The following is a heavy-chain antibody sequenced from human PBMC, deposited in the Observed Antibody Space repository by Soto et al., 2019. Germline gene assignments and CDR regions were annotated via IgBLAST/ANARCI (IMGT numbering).Heavy chain of an antibody. Sequence: EVQLLESGGGLVQPGGSLRLSCAAYGFYFNNYAMSWVRQAPGKGLEWVSTISGSGGTTYYADSVKVRFAISSDNSKNTLYLQMNSLRAEDTAVYYCEEDIVLAPAASSIGYFDHWGQGTVVPVSS. CDR3: EEDIVLAPAASSIGYFDH. D-gene: IGHD2-2*01. CDR1: GFYFNNYA. CDR2: ISGSGGTT. V-gene: IGHV3-23*01. J-gene: IGHJ4*02.